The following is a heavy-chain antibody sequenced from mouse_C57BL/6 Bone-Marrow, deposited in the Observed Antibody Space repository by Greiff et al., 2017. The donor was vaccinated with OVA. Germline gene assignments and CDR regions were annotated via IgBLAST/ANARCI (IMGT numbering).Heavy chain of an antibody. CDR1: GFTFSSYA. Sequence: DVHLVESGGGLVKPGGSLKLSCAASGFTFSSYAMSWVRQTPAKRLEWVATISDGGSYTYYPDNVKGRFTISRDNAKNNLYLQMSHLKSEDTAMYYCARALAWFAYWGQGTLVTVSA. CDR2: ISDGGSYT. V-gene: IGHV5-4*01. CDR3: ARALAWFAY. J-gene: IGHJ3*01.